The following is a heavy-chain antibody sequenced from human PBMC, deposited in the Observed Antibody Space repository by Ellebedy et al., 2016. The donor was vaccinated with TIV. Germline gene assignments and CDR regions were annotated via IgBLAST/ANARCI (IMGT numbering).Heavy chain of an antibody. D-gene: IGHD4-17*01. J-gene: IGHJ4*02. CDR2: IKQDGSEK. CDR1: GFTFSSYW. V-gene: IGHV3-7*01. CDR3: ARPARLYGDWYYFDY. Sequence: GESLKISXAASGFTFSSYWMSWVRQAPGKGLEWVANIKQDGSEKYYVDSVKGRFTISRDNSKNTLYLQMNSLRAEDTAVYFCARPARLYGDWYYFDYWGQGTLVTVSS.